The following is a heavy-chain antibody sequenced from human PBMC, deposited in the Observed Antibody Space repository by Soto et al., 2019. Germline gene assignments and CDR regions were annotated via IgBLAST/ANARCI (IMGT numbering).Heavy chain of an antibody. Sequence: EVQLLESGGGLVQPGGSLRLSCAASGFTFSSYAMSWVHQAPGKGLEWVSAISGSGGSTYYADSVKGRFTISRDNSKNTLYLQMNSLRAEDTAVYYCAKDRRSSSWTYYFDYWGQGTLVTVSS. CDR1: GFTFSSYA. CDR3: AKDRRSSSWTYYFDY. CDR2: ISGSGGST. V-gene: IGHV3-23*01. J-gene: IGHJ4*02. D-gene: IGHD6-13*01.